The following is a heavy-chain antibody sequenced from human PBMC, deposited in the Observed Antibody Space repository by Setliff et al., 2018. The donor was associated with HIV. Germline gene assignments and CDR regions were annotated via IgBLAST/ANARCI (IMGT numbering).Heavy chain of an antibody. CDR1: GGSFNGQA. CDR2: YIPTLHIT. J-gene: IGHJ6*03. Sequence: GASVKVSCKATGGSFNGQALNWVRQAPGQGLEWMGGYIPTLHITRYAENIQRGRVTISADTSTGAIYLDLRGLRVDDTAVYYCARGGAYVERLFPPSYYMDLWGIGTSVTVSS. CDR3: ARGGAYVERLFPPSYYMDL. V-gene: IGHV1-69*10. D-gene: IGHD3-3*01.